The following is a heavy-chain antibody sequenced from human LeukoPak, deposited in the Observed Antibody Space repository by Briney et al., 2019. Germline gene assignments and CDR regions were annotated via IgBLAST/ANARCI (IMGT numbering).Heavy chain of an antibody. Sequence: PGGSLRLSCAASGFTFTSYSMNWVRQAPGKGLEWVSSISSSGSYIHYADSVKGRFTISRDNAKNSLYLQMNSLRAEDTAVYYCARYIRGLYSSGIDYWGQGTLVTVSS. V-gene: IGHV3-21*04. CDR2: ISSSGSYI. J-gene: IGHJ4*02. CDR3: ARYIRGLYSSGIDY. D-gene: IGHD6-19*01. CDR1: GFTFTSYS.